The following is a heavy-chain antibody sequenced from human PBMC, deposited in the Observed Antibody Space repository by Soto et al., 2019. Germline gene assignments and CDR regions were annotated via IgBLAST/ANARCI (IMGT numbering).Heavy chain of an antibody. J-gene: IGHJ6*02. CDR2: ISSSSSTI. CDR3: ARERGAGIVVVPDRDGMDV. Sequence: EVQLVESGGGLVQPGGPLRLSCAASGFTFSSYSMNWVRQAPGKGLEWVSYISSSSSTIYYADSVKGRFTISRDNAKNSLYLQMNSLRDEDTAVYYCARERGAGIVVVPDRDGMDVWGQGTTVTVSS. CDR1: GFTFSSYS. V-gene: IGHV3-48*02. D-gene: IGHD2-2*01.